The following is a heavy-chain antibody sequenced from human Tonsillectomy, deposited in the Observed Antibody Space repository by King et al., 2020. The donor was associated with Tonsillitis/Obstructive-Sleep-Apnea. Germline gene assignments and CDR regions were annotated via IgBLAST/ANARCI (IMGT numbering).Heavy chain of an antibody. CDR2: IHYSGST. J-gene: IGHJ3*01. CDR1: GVSITSDFFY. CDR3: AGALRRGDGFDV. V-gene: IGHV4-31*03. Sequence: QVQLQESGPGLVKPSQTLSLTCTVSGVSITSDFFYWTWIRQHPGKGLEWIGYIHYSGSTYYNPSLESRLTISLDTSETQFSLSLSSVTAADTAVYYCAGALRRGDGFDVWGQGTMVTVSS. D-gene: IGHD3-10*01.